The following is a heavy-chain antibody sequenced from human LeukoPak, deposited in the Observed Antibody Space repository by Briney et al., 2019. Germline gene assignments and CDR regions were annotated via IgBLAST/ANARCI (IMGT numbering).Heavy chain of an antibody. CDR3: TSYRAEYFQH. V-gene: IGHV3-21*01. Sequence: GRSLRRSRAATGFTFSTSEMHWARQPPGKGLESVSSITPSGSYIYYADSVKVLFTISRDNAKNSLYLQMNSLRAEDTAVYYCTSYRAEYFQHWGQGTLVTVSS. CDR2: ITPSGSYI. CDR1: GFTFSTSE. J-gene: IGHJ1*01.